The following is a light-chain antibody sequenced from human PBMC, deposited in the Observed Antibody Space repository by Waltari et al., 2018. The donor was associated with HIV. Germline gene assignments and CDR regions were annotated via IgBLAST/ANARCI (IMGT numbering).Light chain of an antibody. CDR1: SSNIGSNY. V-gene: IGLV1-47*01. J-gene: IGLJ2*01. Sequence: QSVLTQQPSASGTPGQRVTISCSGGSSNIGSNYPYWYQQLPGTAPKLLIYRNNQRPSGVPDRFSGSKSGTSASLAISGLRSEDEADYYCAAWDDSLSGVVFGAGTKLTVL. CDR2: RNN. CDR3: AAWDDSLSGVV.